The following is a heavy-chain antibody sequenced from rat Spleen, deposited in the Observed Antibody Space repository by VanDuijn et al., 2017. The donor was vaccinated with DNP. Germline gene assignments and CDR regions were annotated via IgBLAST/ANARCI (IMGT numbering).Heavy chain of an antibody. CDR3: VTESGGVSD. J-gene: IGHJ4*01. D-gene: IGHD4-4*01. Sequence: EVKLVESGGGLVQPGRSLKLSCAASGFNFNDYWMGWVRQGPGKGLEWIGEINKDSRTKKYTPSLKDKFTISRDNAQNTLYLQMSKLGSEDTAIYYCVTESGGVSDWGQGTSVTVSS. CDR1: GFNFNDYW. V-gene: IGHV4-2*01. CDR2: INKDSRTK.